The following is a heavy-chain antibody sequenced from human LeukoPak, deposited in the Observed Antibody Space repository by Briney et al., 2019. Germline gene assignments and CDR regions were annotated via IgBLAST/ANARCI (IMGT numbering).Heavy chain of an antibody. D-gene: IGHD1-26*01. CDR3: ARGDSGSYYYGMDV. V-gene: IGHV1-69*04. CDR1: GGTFSSYA. Sequence: SVKVSCKASGGTFSSYAISWVRQAPGQGIEWMGRIISIFGIANYAQKFQGRVTITADKSTSTAYMELSSLRSEDTAVYYCARGDSGSYYYGMDVWGQGTTVTVSS. CDR2: IISIFGIA. J-gene: IGHJ6*02.